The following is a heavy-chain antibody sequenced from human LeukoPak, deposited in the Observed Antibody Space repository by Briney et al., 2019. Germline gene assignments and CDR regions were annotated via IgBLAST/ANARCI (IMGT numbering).Heavy chain of an antibody. V-gene: IGHV4-34*01. CDR1: GGSFSGYY. Sequence: SETLSLTCAVYGGSFSGYYWSWIRQPPGKGLEWIGEINHSGSTNHNPSLKSRVTISVDTSKNQFSLKLSSVTAADTTVYYCARRPKTTVTTSNWFDPWGQGTLVTVSS. D-gene: IGHD4-17*01. CDR3: ARRPKTTVTTSNWFDP. J-gene: IGHJ5*02. CDR2: INHSGST.